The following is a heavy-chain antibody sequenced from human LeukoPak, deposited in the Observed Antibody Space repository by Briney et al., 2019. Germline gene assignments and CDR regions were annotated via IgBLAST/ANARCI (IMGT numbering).Heavy chain of an antibody. CDR1: GFTFSSYA. CDR2: ISGSGGST. V-gene: IGHV3-23*01. Sequence: PGGSLRLPCAASGFTFSSYAMSWVRQAPGKGLEWVSAISGSGGSTYYADSVKGRFTISRDNSKNTLYLQMNSLRAEDTAVYFCARCGGGSCYSSPPDYWGQGTLVTVSS. J-gene: IGHJ4*02. D-gene: IGHD2-15*01. CDR3: ARCGGGSCYSSPPDY.